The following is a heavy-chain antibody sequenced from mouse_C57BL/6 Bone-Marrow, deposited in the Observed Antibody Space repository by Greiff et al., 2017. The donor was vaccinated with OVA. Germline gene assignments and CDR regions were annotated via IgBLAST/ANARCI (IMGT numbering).Heavy chain of an antibody. V-gene: IGHV1-61*01. D-gene: IGHD4-1*01. J-gene: IGHJ4*01. CDR1: GYTFTSYW. CDR2: IYPSDSET. CDR3: ARVLGAMDY. Sequence: QVQLQQPGAELVRPGSSVKLSCKASGYTFTSYWMDWVKQRPGQGLEWIGNIYPSDSETHYNQKFKDKATLTVDKSSSTAYMQLSSLTSEDSVVYYCARVLGAMDYWGQGTSVTVSA.